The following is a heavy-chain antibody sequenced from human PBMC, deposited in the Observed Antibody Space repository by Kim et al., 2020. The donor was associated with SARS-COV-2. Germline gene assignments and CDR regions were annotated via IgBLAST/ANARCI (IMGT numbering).Heavy chain of an antibody. J-gene: IGHJ4*02. CDR3: ARNPDGAAAGSTYFDY. V-gene: IGHV4-39*01. Sequence: SLKSRVTISVDTSKNQFSLKLSSVTAADTAVYYCARNPDGAAAGSTYFDYWGQGTLVTVSS. D-gene: IGHD6-13*01.